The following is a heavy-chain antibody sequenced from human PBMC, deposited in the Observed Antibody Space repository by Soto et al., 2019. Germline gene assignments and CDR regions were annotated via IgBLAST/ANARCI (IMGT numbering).Heavy chain of an antibody. D-gene: IGHD4-17*01. CDR1: GDSISSGGHY. CDR3: ARDQEVNYADYWGSDYYGMDV. J-gene: IGHJ6*02. Sequence: SETLSLTCSVSGDSISSGGHYWSWIRQPPGKGLEWIGYIHHSGSTYYNPSLKSRVTISVDTSKNQFSLKLSSVTAADTAVYYCARDQEVNYADYWGSDYYGMDVWGQGTTVTVSS. CDR2: IHHSGST. V-gene: IGHV4-31*03.